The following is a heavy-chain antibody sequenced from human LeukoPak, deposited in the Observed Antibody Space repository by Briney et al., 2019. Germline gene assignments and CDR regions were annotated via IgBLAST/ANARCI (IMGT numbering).Heavy chain of an antibody. V-gene: IGHV3-23*01. D-gene: IGHD6-19*01. Sequence: GGSLRLSCAASGFTINNYAMSWVRQAPGKGLEWVSILSASGGTIYYADSVKGRFTISRDNSKNTLYLQMNSLRAEDTAVYYCAKDLDLGYSSGPGGQGTLVTVSS. CDR2: LSASGGTI. J-gene: IGHJ4*02. CDR3: AKDLDLGYSSGP. CDR1: GFTINNYA.